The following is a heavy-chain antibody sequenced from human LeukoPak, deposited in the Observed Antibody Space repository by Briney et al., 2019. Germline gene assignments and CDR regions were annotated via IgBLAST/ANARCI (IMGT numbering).Heavy chain of an antibody. CDR3: ARDPYSGSYGADYYYYMDV. D-gene: IGHD1-26*01. V-gene: IGHV3-21*01. J-gene: IGHJ6*03. CDR1: GFTFSSYN. Sequence: GWSLRLSCAASGFTFSSYNMNWVRQTPGQGLEWVSSITSGSSHIYYAGSAKGRFTISRDKAKSSLYLQMNSLRAEDTAVYYCARDPYSGSYGADYYYYMDVWGKGTTVTISS. CDR2: ITSGSSHI.